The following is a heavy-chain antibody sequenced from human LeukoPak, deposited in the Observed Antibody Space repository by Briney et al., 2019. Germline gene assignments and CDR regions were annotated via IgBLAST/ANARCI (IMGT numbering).Heavy chain of an antibody. D-gene: IGHD1-14*01. CDR1: GFTFSTYD. Sequence: GRSLRLSCVASGFTFSTYDMHWVRQAPGKGLEWVAVISSGGDIKIYADSVKGRFTISRDNSKNTLYLEMNSLRVDDTAVYWCARDYRSGAPDYLDSWGQGTLVTVFS. CDR2: ISSGGDIK. V-gene: IGHV3-30-3*01. J-gene: IGHJ4*02. CDR3: ARDYRSGAPDYLDS.